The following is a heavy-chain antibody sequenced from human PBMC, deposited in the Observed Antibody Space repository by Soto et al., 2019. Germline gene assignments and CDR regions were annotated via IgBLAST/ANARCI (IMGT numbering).Heavy chain of an antibody. CDR2: IYYSGST. J-gene: IGHJ5*02. CDR3: ARADILQYFDLNWFDP. D-gene: IGHD3-9*01. V-gene: IGHV4-30-2*01. CDR1: GGSLSIDGYS. Sequence: PSETLSLTCAFSGGSLSIDGYSLNWIRQPPGKGLEWIGYIYYSGSTYYNPSLQSRVTISVDRSKNQFSLKLSAVTAADTAVYYCARADILQYFDLNWFDPWGQGTLVTVSS.